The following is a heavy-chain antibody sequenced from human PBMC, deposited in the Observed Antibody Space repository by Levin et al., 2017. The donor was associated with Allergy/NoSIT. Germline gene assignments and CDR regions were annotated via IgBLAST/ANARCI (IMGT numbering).Heavy chain of an antibody. CDR3: AKRGGGGSSTYLDY. CDR2: ISGNGHST. CDR1: GFTFSSYA. V-gene: IGHV3-23*01. J-gene: IGHJ4*02. D-gene: IGHD3-16*01. Sequence: GGSLRLSCAASGFTFSSYAMSWVRQAPGKGLEWVSGISGNGHSTNYADSVKGRFTISRDNSKNTLYLQMSSLKAEDTAVYYCAKRGGGGSSTYLDYWGQGTLVTVSS.